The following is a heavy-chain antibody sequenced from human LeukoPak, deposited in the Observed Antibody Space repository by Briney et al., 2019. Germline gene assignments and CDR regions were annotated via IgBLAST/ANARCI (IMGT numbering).Heavy chain of an antibody. CDR1: GSSISSGGYY. CDR3: ARGGYYYYYGMDV. CDR2: IYYSGST. D-gene: IGHD3-16*01. V-gene: IGHV4-31*03. Sequence: SETLCLTCTVSGSSISSGGYYWGWIRQHPGKGLEWIGYIYYSGSTYYNPSLKSRVTISVDTSKNQFSLKLSSVTAADTAVYYCARGGYYYYYGMDVWGKGTTVTVSS. J-gene: IGHJ6*04.